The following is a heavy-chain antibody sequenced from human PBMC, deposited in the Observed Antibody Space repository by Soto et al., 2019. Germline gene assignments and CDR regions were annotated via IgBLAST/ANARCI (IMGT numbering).Heavy chain of an antibody. Sequence: EVQLLESGGGLVQPGGSLRLSCAASGFTFSNYAMVWVRQAPGKGLEWVSAVSGGGGSTYYADSVKGRFTIFRDNSKNTLHLQMNSLRADDTALYYCAKALSSLYSSGWYFDYWGQGTLVTVSS. CDR3: AKALSSLYSSGWYFDY. V-gene: IGHV3-23*01. D-gene: IGHD6-19*01. CDR2: VSGGGGST. CDR1: GFTFSNYA. J-gene: IGHJ4*02.